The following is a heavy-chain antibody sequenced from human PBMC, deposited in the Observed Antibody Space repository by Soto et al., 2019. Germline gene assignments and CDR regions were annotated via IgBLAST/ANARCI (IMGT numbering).Heavy chain of an antibody. CDR3: TTDRGRRAGYAQDY. Sequence: EVQLVESGGGLVKPGGSLRLSCAASGFTFSDAWMSWVRQAPGKGLEWVGRIKSKTDGGTTDYAAPVKGRFTISRDDSKDMLYLQMNSLKTDDTAVYYCTTDRGRRAGYAQDYWGQGTLVTVSS. CDR2: IKSKTDGGTT. J-gene: IGHJ4*02. D-gene: IGHD5-18*01. CDR1: GFTFSDAW. V-gene: IGHV3-15*01.